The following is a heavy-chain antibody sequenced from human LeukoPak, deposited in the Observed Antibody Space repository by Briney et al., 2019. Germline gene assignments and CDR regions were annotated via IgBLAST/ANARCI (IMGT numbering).Heavy chain of an antibody. J-gene: IGHJ5*02. CDR3: ARTGYCSSTSCYHWFDP. CDR2: ISAYNGNT. V-gene: IGHV1-18*04. D-gene: IGHD2-2*01. CDR1: GYTFTGYY. Sequence: ASVKVSCKASGYTFTGYYMHWVRQAPGQGLEWMGWISAYNGNTNYAQKLQGRVTMTTDTSTSTAYMELRSLRSDDTAVYYCARTGYCSSTSCYHWFDPWGQGTLVTVSS.